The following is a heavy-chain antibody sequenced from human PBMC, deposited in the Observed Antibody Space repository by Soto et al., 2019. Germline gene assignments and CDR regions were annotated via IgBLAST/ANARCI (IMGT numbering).Heavy chain of an antibody. CDR3: AKADYSYSWAPGDY. Sequence: EVQVLESGGGLVQPGGSLRLSCVISRLTFNNYALNWVRQAPGKGLEWVSSISGSGDTTYYADSVKGRFTISRDNSKNTLYLQMNSLSVEDTALYYCAKADYSYSWAPGDYWGQGTLVTVSS. CDR2: ISGSGDTT. J-gene: IGHJ4*02. V-gene: IGHV3-23*01. CDR1: RLTFNNYA. D-gene: IGHD5-18*01.